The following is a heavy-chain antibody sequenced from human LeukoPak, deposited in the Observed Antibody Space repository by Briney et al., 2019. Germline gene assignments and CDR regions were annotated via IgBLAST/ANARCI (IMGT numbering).Heavy chain of an antibody. V-gene: IGHV1-69*10. J-gene: IGHJ4*02. CDR2: INPILGIA. CDR1: GYTFTGYY. D-gene: IGHD3-16*02. CDR3: ARSPWYDYVWGSYPLDY. Sequence: SVKVSCKASGYTFTGYYMHWVRQAPGQGLEWMGWINPILGIANYAQKFQGRVTITADKSTSTAYMELSSLRSEDTAVYYCARSPWYDYVWGSYPLDYWGQGTLVTVSS.